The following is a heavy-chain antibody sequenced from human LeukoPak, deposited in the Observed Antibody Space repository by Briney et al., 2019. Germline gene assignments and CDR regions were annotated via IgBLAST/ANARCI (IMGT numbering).Heavy chain of an antibody. V-gene: IGHV1-2*02. CDR3: ARDFGRYSGYDFDF. CDR1: VYTFTGYY. Sequence: ASVNVSFKASVYTFTGYYVHWLRHSPGQGLEWVAWINRNSGDTNNATKFQGRVTLTRETSITTAYMEVSRLRSDDTAVYYCARDFGRYSGYDFDFWGQGTLVTVSS. CDR2: INRNSGDT. J-gene: IGHJ4*02. D-gene: IGHD5-12*01.